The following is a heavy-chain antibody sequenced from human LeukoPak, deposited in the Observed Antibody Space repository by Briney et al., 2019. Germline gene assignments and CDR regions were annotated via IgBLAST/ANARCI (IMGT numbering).Heavy chain of an antibody. J-gene: IGHJ3*01. CDR2: AHYSGRT. CDR1: GVSISSYY. Sequence: NTSETLSLTCTVSGVSISSYYWSWIRQPPGKGLEWIGYAHYSGRTNYNPSLKSRLTISLDTSKNQFSLKVRSVTAADTAVYFCASTAGDGYSRFWGQGTMVTVSA. V-gene: IGHV4-59*01. CDR3: ASTAGDGYSRF. D-gene: IGHD5-24*01.